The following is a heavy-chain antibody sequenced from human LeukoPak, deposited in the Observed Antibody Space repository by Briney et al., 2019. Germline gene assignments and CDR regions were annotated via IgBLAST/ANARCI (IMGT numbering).Heavy chain of an antibody. CDR3: AKERWGRHYDSSGFWY. D-gene: IGHD3-22*01. J-gene: IGHJ4*02. CDR2: ISISSSCI. CDR1: VFTFSSYS. Sequence: GGSLRLSCAASVFTFSSYSMNWVRQAPGKGLEWVSSISISSSCIYSADSVKGQFTISRDNAKNSLYLQMNRLRAEDTAVYYCAKERWGRHYDSSGFWYWGQGTLVTVSS. V-gene: IGHV3-21*01.